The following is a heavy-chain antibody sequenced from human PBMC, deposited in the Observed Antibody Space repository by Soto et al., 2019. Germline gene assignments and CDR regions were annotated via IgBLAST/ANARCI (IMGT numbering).Heavy chain of an antibody. J-gene: IGHJ4*02. CDR2: IYYSGST. CDR3: ARRVGRGYSGYEYYFDY. Sequence: SETLSLTCTVSGGSISSSSYYWGWIRQPPGKGLEWIGSIYYSGSTYYNPSLKSRDTISVDTSKNQFSLKLSSVTAADTAVYYCARRVGRGYSGYEYYFDYWGQGTLVTVSS. CDR1: GGSISSSSYY. D-gene: IGHD5-12*01. V-gene: IGHV4-39*01.